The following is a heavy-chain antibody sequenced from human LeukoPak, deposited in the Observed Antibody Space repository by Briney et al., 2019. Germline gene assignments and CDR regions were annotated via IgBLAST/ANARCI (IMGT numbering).Heavy chain of an antibody. J-gene: IGHJ4*02. CDR1: GFTFSNAW. CDR2: IKSKTDGGTT. D-gene: IGHD4-17*01. Sequence: GGSLRLSCAASGFTFSNAWMSWVRQAPGKGLEWVGRIKSKTDGGTTDYVAPVKGRFTILRDDSKNTLYLQMNSLKTEDTAVYYCTTGAYYGDYAEFDYWGQGTLVTVSS. CDR3: TTGAYYGDYAEFDY. V-gene: IGHV3-15*01.